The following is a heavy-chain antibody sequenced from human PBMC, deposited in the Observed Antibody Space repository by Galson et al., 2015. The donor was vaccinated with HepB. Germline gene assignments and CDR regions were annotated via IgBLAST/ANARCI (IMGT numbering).Heavy chain of an antibody. CDR1: GFTFSGSA. V-gene: IGHV3-73*01. CDR2: IRSKANSYAT. J-gene: IGHJ4*02. CDR3: TTYSGSYTNSWDFDY. Sequence: CAASGFTFSGSAMHWVRQASGKGLEWVSRIRSKANSYATAYAASLKGRFTISRDDSKNTAYLQINSLKTEDTAVYYCTTYSGSYTNSWDFDYWGQGTLVTVSS. D-gene: IGHD1-26*01.